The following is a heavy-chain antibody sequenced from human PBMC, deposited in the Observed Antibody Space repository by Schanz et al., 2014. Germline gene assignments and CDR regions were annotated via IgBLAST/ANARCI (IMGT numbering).Heavy chain of an antibody. CDR1: GFTFRSYA. J-gene: IGHJ4*02. Sequence: EVQLVESGGGLVKPGDSLRLSCAASGFTFRSYAMSWVRQAPGEGMEWVSGISGSGSSTYYADSVKGRFTISRDNSKNTLYLQMNSLRTEDTAVYFCAKSYDTSGYSGFDYWGQGTLVTVSS. CDR2: ISGSGSST. V-gene: IGHV3-23*04. D-gene: IGHD3-22*01. CDR3: AKSYDTSGYSGFDY.